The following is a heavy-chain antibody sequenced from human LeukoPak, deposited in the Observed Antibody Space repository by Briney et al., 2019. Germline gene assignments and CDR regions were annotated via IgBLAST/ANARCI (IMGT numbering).Heavy chain of an antibody. D-gene: IGHD5-12*01. Sequence: GESLKISCKGSGYSFGTYWIAWVRQMPGKGLEWMGIIYPDDSDTRYSPSFQGQVTISADKSISTAYLQWSSLKASDTAMYYCARQAPNIVAPQGWFDPWGQGTLVTVSS. CDR1: GYSFGTYW. J-gene: IGHJ5*02. V-gene: IGHV5-51*01. CDR3: ARQAPNIVAPQGWFDP. CDR2: IYPDDSDT.